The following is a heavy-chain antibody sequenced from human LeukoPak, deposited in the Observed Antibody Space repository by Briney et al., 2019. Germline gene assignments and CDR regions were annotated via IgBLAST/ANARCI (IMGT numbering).Heavy chain of an antibody. V-gene: IGHV3-30*02. D-gene: IGHD1-26*01. CDR2: IQSAGSSK. Sequence: GGSLRLSCTASEFTFSTYDIHWVRQAPGKGLEWVAFIQSAGSSKYYADSVKGRFTIFRDNSKNTAYLQMSSLRVEDTAIYYCTKDAIGSLDYWGQGTLVIVSS. CDR3: TKDAIGSLDY. CDR1: EFTFSTYD. J-gene: IGHJ4*02.